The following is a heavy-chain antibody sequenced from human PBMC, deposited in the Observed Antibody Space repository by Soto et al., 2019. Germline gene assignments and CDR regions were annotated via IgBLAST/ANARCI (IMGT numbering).Heavy chain of an antibody. CDR3: ANGRATYGLLTHDY. CDR1: GFSFRNYA. Sequence: GGSLRLSCAASGFSFRNYAISWVRQAPGKGLEWISTLTGGSSNIYYADSVKGRFAISRDNSRNTLYLQMNSLTAEDTAVYYCANGRATYGLLTHDYWGQGTLVTVSS. CDR2: LTGGSSNI. V-gene: IGHV3-23*01. D-gene: IGHD3-10*01. J-gene: IGHJ4*02.